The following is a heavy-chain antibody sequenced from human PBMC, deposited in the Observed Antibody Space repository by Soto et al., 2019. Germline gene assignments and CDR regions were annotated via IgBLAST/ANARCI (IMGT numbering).Heavy chain of an antibody. Sequence: SETLSLTCTVSGGTISSWYWSWIRQPPGKGLEWIGYIYYSGSTNCNPSLKSRVTISVDTSKNQFSLKLSSVTAADTAVYYCARHSNEYRKSLDYWGQGTLVTVSS. CDR2: IYYSGST. CDR3: ARHSNEYRKSLDY. J-gene: IGHJ4*02. V-gene: IGHV4-59*08. D-gene: IGHD1-1*01. CDR1: GGTISSWY.